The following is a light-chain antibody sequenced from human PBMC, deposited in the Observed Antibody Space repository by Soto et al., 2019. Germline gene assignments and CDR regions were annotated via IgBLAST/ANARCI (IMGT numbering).Light chain of an antibody. CDR3: QQTYRMWT. CDR2: AAS. V-gene: IGKV1-39*01. Sequence: DIQMTQSPSSLSASVGDRVTITCRASQSISSFLNWYQQKPGKVPKLLIYAASTLQSGVPSRFSGSGSGTDFTLTISSLQPEDFATYYCQQTYRMWTFGQVTKVEIK. J-gene: IGKJ1*01. CDR1: QSISSF.